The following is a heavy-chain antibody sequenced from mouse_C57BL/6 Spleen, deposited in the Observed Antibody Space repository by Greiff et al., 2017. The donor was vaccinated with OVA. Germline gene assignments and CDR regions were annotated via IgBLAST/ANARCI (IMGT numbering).Heavy chain of an antibody. V-gene: IGHV1-53*01. Sequence: VQLQQPVPSLVQPCSSLHLSCQASGYTFTSYWMHWVKQRPGQGLEWIGNINPSNGGTNYNEKFKSKATLTVDKSSSTAYMQLSSLTSEDSAVYDCARYYGSSYRYIDDWGKGTTVTVSS. J-gene: IGHJ1*03. D-gene: IGHD1-1*01. CDR3: ARYYGSSYRYIDD. CDR1: GYTFTSYW. CDR2: INPSNGGT.